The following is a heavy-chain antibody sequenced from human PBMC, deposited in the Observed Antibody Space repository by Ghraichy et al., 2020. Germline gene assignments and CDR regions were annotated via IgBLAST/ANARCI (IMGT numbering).Heavy chain of an antibody. CDR3: ARDRIGVGGVDAFDI. D-gene: IGHD2-15*01. V-gene: IGHV3-48*03. CDR1: GFTFGSDD. Sequence: GGSLRLSCAASGFTFGSDDMNWVRQAPGKGLEWVSYISSSGSTIYYADSVKGRFTISRDNAKNSLYLQMNSLRAEDTAVYYCARDRIGVGGVDAFDIWGQGTRVTVSS. J-gene: IGHJ3*02. CDR2: ISSSGSTI.